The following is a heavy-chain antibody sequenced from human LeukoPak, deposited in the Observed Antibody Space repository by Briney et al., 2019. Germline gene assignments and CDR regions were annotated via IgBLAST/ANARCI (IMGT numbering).Heavy chain of an antibody. CDR2: ISAYNGNT. J-gene: IGHJ4*02. CDR3: ARTITIFGVVPGDY. Sequence: ASVKVSCKASGSTFTSYGISWVRQAPGQGLEWMGWISAYNGNTNYAQKLQGRVTMTTDTSTSTAYMELRSLRSDDTAVYYCARTITIFGVVPGDYWGQGTLVTVSS. D-gene: IGHD3-3*01. CDR1: GSTFTSYG. V-gene: IGHV1-18*01.